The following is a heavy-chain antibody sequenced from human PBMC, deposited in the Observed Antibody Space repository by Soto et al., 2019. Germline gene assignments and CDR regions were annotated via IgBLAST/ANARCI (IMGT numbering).Heavy chain of an antibody. CDR1: GFTFSSYS. V-gene: IGHV3-21*01. D-gene: IGHD3-3*01. J-gene: IGHJ6*03. CDR2: ISSSSSYI. CDR3: ARDGTADFWSGYYTMDV. Sequence: PGGSLRLSCAASGFTFSSYSMNWVRQAPGKGLEWVSSISSSSSYIYYADSEKGRFTISRDNAKNSLYLQMNSLRAEDTAVYYCARDGTADFWSGYYTMDVWGKGTTVTVSS.